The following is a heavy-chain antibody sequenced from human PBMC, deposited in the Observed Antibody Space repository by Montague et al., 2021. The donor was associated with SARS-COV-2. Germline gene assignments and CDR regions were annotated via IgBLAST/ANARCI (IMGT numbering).Heavy chain of an antibody. Sequence: SETLSLTCTVSGGSINTYYWSWTRQPPGKGLEWIGYIYYSGSTNYNPSLKSRVTISVDTSKNQFSLKLSSVTAAGTAVYYCARVTTKRTRYGSGSYRGFDAFDIWGQGTMVTVSS. J-gene: IGHJ3*02. D-gene: IGHD3-10*01. CDR2: IYYSGST. V-gene: IGHV4-59*08. CDR3: ARVTTKRTRYGSGSYRGFDAFDI. CDR1: GGSINTYY.